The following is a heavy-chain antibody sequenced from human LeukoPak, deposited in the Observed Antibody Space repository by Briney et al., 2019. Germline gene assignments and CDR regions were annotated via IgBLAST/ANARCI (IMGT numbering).Heavy chain of an antibody. D-gene: IGHD3-22*01. CDR1: AYPFTSYG. J-gene: IGHJ4*02. CDR3: ATARHYYDSSGYYASHFDY. CDR2: ISAYNGNT. Sequence: GASVKVSCKASAYPFTSYGISWVRQAPGQGLEWMGWISAYNGNTNYAQKLQGRVTMTTDTSTSTAYMELRSLISDDTAVYYCATARHYYDSSGYYASHFDYWGQGTLVTVSS. V-gene: IGHV1-18*01.